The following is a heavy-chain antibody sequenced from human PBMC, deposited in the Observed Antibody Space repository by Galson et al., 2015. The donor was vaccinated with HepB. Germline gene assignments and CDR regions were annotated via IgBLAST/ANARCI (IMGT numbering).Heavy chain of an antibody. J-gene: IGHJ4*02. CDR1: GFTFSTYS. D-gene: IGHD6-6*01. V-gene: IGHV3-48*01. CDR2: ISSGSTTI. CDR3: ARAARHDY. Sequence: SLRLSCAASGFTFSTYSMNWVRQAPGKGLESVSYISSGSTTIYYADSVKGRFTIARDDAKNSLYLQMNNLRAEDTAVYYCARAARHDYWGQGTLVTVSS.